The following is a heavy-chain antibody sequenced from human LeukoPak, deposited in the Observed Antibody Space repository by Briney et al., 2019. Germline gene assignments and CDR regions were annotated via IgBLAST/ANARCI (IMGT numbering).Heavy chain of an antibody. D-gene: IGHD2-15*01. J-gene: IGHJ4*02. CDR1: GGSISSYH. V-gene: IGHV4-59*08. Sequence: SETLSLTCTVSGGSISSYHWSWIRQPPGKGLEWIGYIYYSGSTNYNPSLKSRVTISVDTSKNQFSLKLSSVTAADTAVYYCARDIPGGRYYLDYWGQGTLVTVSS. CDR2: IYYSGST. CDR3: ARDIPGGRYYLDY.